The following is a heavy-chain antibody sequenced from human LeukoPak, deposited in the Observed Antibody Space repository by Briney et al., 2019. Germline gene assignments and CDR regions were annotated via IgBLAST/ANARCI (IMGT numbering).Heavy chain of an antibody. D-gene: IGHD1-1*01. CDR1: GFTLTNNG. V-gene: IGHV3-23*01. CDR2: INTGDNT. Sequence: GGSLRLSCAASGFTLTNNGLAWVRQAPGKGLEWVSGINTGDNTYHLDSVRGRLTISRDISKNTVYLQMNGLRVEDTAVYYCAKTRNGEWHSDLDHWGQGTLVTVSS. CDR3: AKTRNGEWHSDLDH. J-gene: IGHJ4*02.